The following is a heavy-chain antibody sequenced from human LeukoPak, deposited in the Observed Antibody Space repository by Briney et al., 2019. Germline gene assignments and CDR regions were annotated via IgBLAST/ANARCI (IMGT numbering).Heavy chain of an antibody. CDR3: AKNPQYYYDSSGFFEY. V-gene: IGHV3-30*18. Sequence: PGRSLRLSCAASGFTFSSYGMHWVRQAPGKGLEWVAVISYDGSNKYYADSVKGRFTISRDNSKNTLYLQMNSLRVEDSAVYYCAKNPQYYYDSSGFFEYWGQGTLVTVSS. J-gene: IGHJ4*02. CDR1: GFTFSSYG. D-gene: IGHD3-22*01. CDR2: ISYDGSNK.